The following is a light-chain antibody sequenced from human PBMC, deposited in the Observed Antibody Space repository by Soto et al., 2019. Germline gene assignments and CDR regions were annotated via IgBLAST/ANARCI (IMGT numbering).Light chain of an antibody. V-gene: IGKV3D-20*01. CDR3: QQYGSSSIT. CDR2: DAS. Sequence: EIVLTQSPATLSLSPGERATLSCGASKSVSRTYLAWYQQNPGRAPRLPIYDASSRATGIPDRFSGSGSGTDFTLTISRLEPEDFAVYYCQQYGSSSITFGQGTRLEIK. J-gene: IGKJ5*01. CDR1: KSVSRTY.